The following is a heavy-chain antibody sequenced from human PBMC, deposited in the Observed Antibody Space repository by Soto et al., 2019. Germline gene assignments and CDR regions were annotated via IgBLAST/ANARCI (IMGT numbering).Heavy chain of an antibody. Sequence: ASVKVSCKASGYTFTGYDMHWVRQAPGQGLEWMGWINPNSGGTNYAQKFQGRVTMTRDTSISTAYMELSRLRSDDTAVYYCARDLSAIFGVVIRKGMDVWGQGTTVTVSS. D-gene: IGHD3-3*01. V-gene: IGHV1-2*02. CDR2: INPNSGGT. J-gene: IGHJ6*02. CDR3: ARDLSAIFGVVIRKGMDV. CDR1: GYTFTGYD.